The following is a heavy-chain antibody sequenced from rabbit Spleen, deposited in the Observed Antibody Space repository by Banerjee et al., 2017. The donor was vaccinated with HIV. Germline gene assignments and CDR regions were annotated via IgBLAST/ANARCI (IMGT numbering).Heavy chain of an antibody. J-gene: IGHJ4*01. CDR3: ARDDTGNSHYYDL. Sequence: QEQLEESGGGLVTPGGSLTLTCTASGLDFSSSYWICWVRQAPGKGLEWIACIYISSVSAYYASWAKGRFTISKTSSTTVTLQMTSLTAADTATYFCARDDTGNSHYYDLWGQGTLVTVS. CDR2: IYISSVSA. CDR1: GLDFSSSYW. D-gene: IGHD1-1*01. V-gene: IGHV1S45*01.